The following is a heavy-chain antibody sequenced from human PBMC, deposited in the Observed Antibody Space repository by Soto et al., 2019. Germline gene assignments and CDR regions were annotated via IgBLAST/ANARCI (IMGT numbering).Heavy chain of an antibody. Sequence: PGGSLRLSCAASGFTFSSYAMHWVRQAPGKGLEWVAVISYDGSNKYYADSVKGRFTISRDNSKNTLYLQMNSLRAEDTAVYYCVRDPTYGDYAPRPAQSTRRYYYYGMDVWGQGTTVTVSS. CDR2: ISYDGSNK. CDR3: VRDPTYGDYAPRPAQSTRRYYYYGMDV. V-gene: IGHV3-30-3*01. CDR1: GFTFSSYA. D-gene: IGHD4-17*01. J-gene: IGHJ6*02.